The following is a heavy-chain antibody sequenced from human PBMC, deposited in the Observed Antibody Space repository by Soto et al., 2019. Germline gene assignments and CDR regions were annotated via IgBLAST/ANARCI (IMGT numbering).Heavy chain of an antibody. J-gene: IGHJ6*02. D-gene: IGHD4-4*01. CDR1: GFLLSTSGVG. Sequence: SGPTLVNPTQTLTLTCTFSGFLLSTSGVGVGWIRQPPGKALEWLALIYWNDDKRYSPSLKSRLTITKDTSKNQVVLTMTNMDPVDTATYYCAHYSNLDYWYGMDVWGQGTTVTVSS. CDR2: IYWNDDK. V-gene: IGHV2-5*01. CDR3: AHYSNLDYWYGMDV.